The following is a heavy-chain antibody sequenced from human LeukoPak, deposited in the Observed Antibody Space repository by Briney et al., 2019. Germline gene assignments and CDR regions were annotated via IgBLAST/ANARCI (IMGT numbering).Heavy chain of an antibody. J-gene: IGHJ4*02. D-gene: IGHD2-2*01. CDR2: IKQDGSEK. V-gene: IGHV3-7*01. Sequence: GGSLRLSCAASGFTFSTYWMSWVRQAPGKGLEWVANIKQDGSEKYYVDSVKGRFTISRDNAKNSLYLQMNSLRAEDTAVYYCAAAPSLDIVVVPAAMVGYWGQGTLVTVSS. CDR1: GFTFSTYW. CDR3: AAAPSLDIVVVPAAMVGY.